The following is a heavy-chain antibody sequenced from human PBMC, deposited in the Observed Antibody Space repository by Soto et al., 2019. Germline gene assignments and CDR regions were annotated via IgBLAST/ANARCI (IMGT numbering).Heavy chain of an antibody. CDR1: GFTFSTYP. D-gene: IGHD4-17*01. J-gene: IGHJ6*02. CDR2: ISDSGANT. V-gene: IGHV3-23*01. Sequence: GGSLRLSCAASGFTFSTYPMIWVRQAPGKGLECVGSISDSGANTYYADSVRGRFTISRDDSKNTLYLQMNSLRDDDTAVYYCAKILSMVTSYYYGMDVWGHGTTVTVSS. CDR3: AKILSMVTSYYYGMDV.